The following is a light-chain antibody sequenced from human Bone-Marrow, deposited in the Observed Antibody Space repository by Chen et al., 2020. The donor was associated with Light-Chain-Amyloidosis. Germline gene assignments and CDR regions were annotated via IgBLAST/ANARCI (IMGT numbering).Light chain of an antibody. J-gene: IGLJ2*01. Sequence: YDLAQPPSVSVSPGQTASITCSGDDLPTKYAYWYQQKPGQAPVLVIHRDTNRPSGISERFSGGSSGTTATLTISGGEAEDEADYHCQSADSSGTYEVIFGGGTKLTVL. CDR2: RDT. V-gene: IGLV3-25*03. CDR1: DLPTKY. CDR3: QSADSSGTYEVI.